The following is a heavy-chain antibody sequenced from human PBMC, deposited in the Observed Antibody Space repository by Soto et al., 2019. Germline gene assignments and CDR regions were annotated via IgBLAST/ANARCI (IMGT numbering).Heavy chain of an antibody. J-gene: IGHJ4*02. Sequence: EVQLLESGGGLVQPGWSLRLSCAAFGFTFSSYAMSWVRQAPGKGLEWVSGISGSGGNTYYADSVKGRFTISRDNSKDTLYLQMTSLRAEDTALYYCAKGRGDSLYNFGGGPDNWGQGTLLTVSS. CDR3: AKGRGDSLYNFGGGPDN. CDR1: GFTFSSYA. CDR2: ISGSGGNT. V-gene: IGHV3-23*01. D-gene: IGHD3-16*01.